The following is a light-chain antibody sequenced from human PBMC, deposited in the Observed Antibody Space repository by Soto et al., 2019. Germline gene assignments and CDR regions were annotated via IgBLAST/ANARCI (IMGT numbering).Light chain of an antibody. J-gene: IGKJ4*01. CDR1: QSISSK. Sequence: EIVMTQSPATLSVSPGERDTLSCRASQSISSKLAWYQQKPGQAPRLLIYGASTRATGIPARFSGSGSGTEFTLTNSSPQSEDFAVYYCQEYNSWQSITFGGGTKVEIK. CDR2: GAS. CDR3: QEYNSWQSIT. V-gene: IGKV3-15*01.